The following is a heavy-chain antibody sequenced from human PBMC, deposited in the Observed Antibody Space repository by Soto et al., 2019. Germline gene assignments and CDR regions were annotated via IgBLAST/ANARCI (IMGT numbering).Heavy chain of an antibody. Sequence: PGGSLRLSCAASGFTFSSYAMSWVRQAPGKGLEWVSGISGSGGSTYYADSVKGRFTISRDNSKNTLYLQMNSLRAEDTAVYYCAKGGSSSWVGYFDYWGQGTLVTVSS. V-gene: IGHV3-23*01. J-gene: IGHJ4*02. CDR1: GFTFSSYA. D-gene: IGHD6-13*01. CDR3: AKGGSSSWVGYFDY. CDR2: ISGSGGST.